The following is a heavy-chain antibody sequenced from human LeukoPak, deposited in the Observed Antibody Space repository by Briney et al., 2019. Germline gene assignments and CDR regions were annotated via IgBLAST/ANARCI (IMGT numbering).Heavy chain of an antibody. J-gene: IGHJ5*02. CDR3: ARDQQEVVVVPAAIWFDP. V-gene: IGHV1-2*02. CDR2: INPNSGGT. CDR1: GYTLTGYY. Sequence: ASVKVSCKASGYTLTGYYMHWVRQAPGQGLEWMGWINPNSGGTNYAQKFQGRVTMTRDTSISTAYMELSRLRSDDTAVYYCARDQQEVVVVPAAIWFDPWGQGTLVTVSS. D-gene: IGHD2-2*01.